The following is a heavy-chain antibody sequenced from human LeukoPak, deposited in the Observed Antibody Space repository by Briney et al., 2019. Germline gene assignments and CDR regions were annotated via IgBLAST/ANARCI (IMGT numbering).Heavy chain of an antibody. CDR2: ISAYNGNT. CDR3: ARATVGSRYCSSTSCYSRYYYMDV. V-gene: IGHV1-18*01. D-gene: IGHD2-2*01. CDR1: GYTFTSYG. Sequence: GASVKVSCKASGYTFTSYGISWVRQAPGQGLEWMGWISAYNGNTNYAQKLQGRVTMTTDTSTSTAYMELRSLRSDDTAVHYCARATVGSRYCSSTSCYSRYYYMDVWGKGTTVTVSS. J-gene: IGHJ6*03.